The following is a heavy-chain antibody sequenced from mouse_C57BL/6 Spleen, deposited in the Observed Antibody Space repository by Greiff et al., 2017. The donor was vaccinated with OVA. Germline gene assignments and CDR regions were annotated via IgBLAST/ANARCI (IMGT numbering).Heavy chain of an antibody. Sequence: QVQLQQSGPELVKPGASVKISCKASGYSFTSYYIHWVKQRPGQGLEWIGWIYPGSGNTKYNEKFKGKATLTADTSSSTAYMQLSSLTSEDSAVYYCARSGGYPLYYAMDYWGQGTSVTVSS. CDR2: IYPGSGNT. CDR3: ARSGGYPLYYAMDY. CDR1: GYSFTSYY. D-gene: IGHD2-2*01. J-gene: IGHJ4*01. V-gene: IGHV1-66*01.